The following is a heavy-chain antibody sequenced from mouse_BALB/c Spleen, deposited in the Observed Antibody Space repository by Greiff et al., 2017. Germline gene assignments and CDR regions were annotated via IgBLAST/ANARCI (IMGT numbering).Heavy chain of an antibody. D-gene: IGHD3-1*01. CDR1: GYTFTDYN. CDR3: ARRQLGYYFDY. Sequence: EVKLLESGPELVKPGASVKIPCKASGYTFTDYNMDWVKQSHGKSLEWIGDINPNNGGTIYNQKFKGKATLTVDKSSSTAYMELRSLTSEDTAVYYCARRQLGYYFDYWGQGTTLTVSA. V-gene: IGHV1-18*01. J-gene: IGHJ2*01. CDR2: INPNNGGT.